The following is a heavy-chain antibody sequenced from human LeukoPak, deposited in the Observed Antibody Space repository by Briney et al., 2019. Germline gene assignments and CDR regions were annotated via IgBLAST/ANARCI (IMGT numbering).Heavy chain of an antibody. D-gene: IGHD1-26*01. CDR1: GFTFSDNY. CDR3: ASGGIYYGAAFDF. J-gene: IGHJ4*02. CDR2: ISSSGNTT. V-gene: IGHV3-11*01. Sequence: GGSLRLSCAASGFTFSDNYMSWIRQAPGKGLEWVSYISSSGNTTYNADSVKGRFTISRDNAKNSLYLQMNSLRAEDTALYYCASGGIYYGAAFDFWGQGTLVTVSS.